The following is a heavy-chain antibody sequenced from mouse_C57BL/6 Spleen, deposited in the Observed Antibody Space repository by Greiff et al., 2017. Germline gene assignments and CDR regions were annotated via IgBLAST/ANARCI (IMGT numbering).Heavy chain of an antibody. D-gene: IGHD4-1*01. CDR3: ARLDWGGFYYAMDY. V-gene: IGHV1-42*01. CDR2: INPSTGGT. J-gene: IGHJ4*01. Sequence: EVQLQQSGPELVKPGASVKISCKASGYSFTGYYMNWVKQSPEKSLEWIGEINPSTGGTTYNQKFKAKATLTVDKSSSTAYMQLKSLTSEDSAVYYCARLDWGGFYYAMDYWGQGTSVTVSS. CDR1: GYSFTGYY.